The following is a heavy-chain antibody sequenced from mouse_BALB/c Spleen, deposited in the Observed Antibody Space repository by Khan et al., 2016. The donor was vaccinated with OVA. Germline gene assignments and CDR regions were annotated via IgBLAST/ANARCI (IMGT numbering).Heavy chain of an antibody. Sequence: EVELVESGGGLVQPGGSLKLSCAASGFTFSSYGMSWVRQTPDKRLELVATINSNGGSTYYPDSVQGRFTISRDNAKKTLYLQMSSLKSADTAMYYCARMTRTINWGQGTTLTVSS. CDR2: INSNGGST. V-gene: IGHV5-6-3*01. CDR3: ARMTRTIN. CDR1: GFTFSSYG. J-gene: IGHJ2*01.